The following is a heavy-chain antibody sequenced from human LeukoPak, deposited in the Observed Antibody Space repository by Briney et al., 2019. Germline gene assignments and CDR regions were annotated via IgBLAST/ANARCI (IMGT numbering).Heavy chain of an antibody. V-gene: IGHV3-53*01. J-gene: IGHJ4*02. CDR3: AKTKRDGYIGSVDY. D-gene: IGHD5-24*01. CDR2: IYSGGTT. CDR1: GFTVSDNY. Sequence: GGSLRLSCAASGFTVSDNYMSWVRQAPGKGLEWVSLIYSGGTTDYADSVKGRFTISRDISDNTLSLQMSSLRAEDTAVYYCAKTKRDGYIGSVDYWGQGTLVTVSS.